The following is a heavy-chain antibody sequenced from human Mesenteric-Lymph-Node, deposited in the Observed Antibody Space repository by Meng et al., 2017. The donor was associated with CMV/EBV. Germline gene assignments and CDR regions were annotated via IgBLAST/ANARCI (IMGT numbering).Heavy chain of an antibody. D-gene: IGHD1-14*01. Sequence: GGSDERRRSCVLAYETVELNVRDKYISWVDQAPVKVLRCVFSIDRGDNTYYIDAVKYIFTGSRYNSTINLYLQIMSLEVEDAAVYYCTVDSVSSPNLDYWGQGTLVTVSS. J-gene: IGHJ4*02. CDR3: TVDSVSSPNLDY. CDR1: ELNVRDKY. CDR2: IDRGDNT. V-gene: IGHV3-66*01.